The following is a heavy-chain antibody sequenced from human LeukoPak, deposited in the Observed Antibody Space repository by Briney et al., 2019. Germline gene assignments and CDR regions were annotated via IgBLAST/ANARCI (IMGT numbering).Heavy chain of an antibody. CDR3: ARQTTTTGIDY. CDR1: GESFSGYY. D-gene: IGHD1-1*01. V-gene: IGHV4-34*01. J-gene: IGHJ4*02. CDR2: INHSGST. Sequence: SETLSPTCAVYGESFSGYYWSWIRQPPAKGLEWIGEINHSGSTNYNPSLKSQVTISVDTSKNHFSLKLGSVTAADTAVYYCARQTTTTGIDYWGQGTLVTVSS.